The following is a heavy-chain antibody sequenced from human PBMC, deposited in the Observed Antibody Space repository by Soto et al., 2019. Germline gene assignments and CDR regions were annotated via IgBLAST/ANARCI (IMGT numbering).Heavy chain of an antibody. CDR3: ARGEGHTAMAPAFDY. V-gene: IGHV1-69*13. CDR1: GGTFSSYA. J-gene: IGHJ4*02. D-gene: IGHD5-18*01. CDR2: IIPIFGTV. Sequence: GASVKVSCKASGGTFSSYAISWVRQAPGQGLEWMGGIIPIFGTVNYAQKFQGRVTITADESTSTAYMELSSLRSEDTAVYYCARGEGHTAMAPAFDYWGQGTLVTAPQ.